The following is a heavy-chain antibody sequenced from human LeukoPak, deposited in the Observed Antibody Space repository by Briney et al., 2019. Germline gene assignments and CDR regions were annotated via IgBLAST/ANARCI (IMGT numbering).Heavy chain of an antibody. CDR3: ARRAGGYSHPYDY. V-gene: IGHV3-23*01. D-gene: IGHD4-23*01. Sequence: GGSLRLSCAASGFTFSHYGMSWVRQAPGKGLEWVSGISGSGGSTYYADSVKGRFTISRDNSKNTLYLQMNSLRAEDTAVYYCARRAGGYSHPYDYWGQGTLVTVSS. CDR2: ISGSGGST. CDR1: GFTFSHYG. J-gene: IGHJ4*02.